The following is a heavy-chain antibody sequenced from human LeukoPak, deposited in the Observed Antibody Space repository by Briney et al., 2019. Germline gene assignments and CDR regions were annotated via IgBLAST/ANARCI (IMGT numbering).Heavy chain of an antibody. Sequence: SETLSLTCTVSGGSISSSSYYWGWIRQPPGKGLEWIGSIYYSGSTYYNPSLKSRVTISVDTSKNQFSLKLSSVTAADTAVYYCARNSGHYYYYYMDVWGKGTTVTISS. CDR2: IYYSGST. D-gene: IGHD6-19*01. V-gene: IGHV4-39*07. CDR1: GGSISSSSYY. J-gene: IGHJ6*03. CDR3: ARNSGHYYYYYMDV.